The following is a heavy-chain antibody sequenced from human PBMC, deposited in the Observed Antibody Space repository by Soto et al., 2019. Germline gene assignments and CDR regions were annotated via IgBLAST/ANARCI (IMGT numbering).Heavy chain of an antibody. CDR2: ISSSSSYI. CDR3: ARDKSSHPPYYFDY. J-gene: IGHJ4*02. CDR1: GFTFSSYS. V-gene: IGHV3-21*01. D-gene: IGHD3-10*01. Sequence: EVQLVESGGGLGKPGGSLRLSCAASGFTFSSYSMNWVRQAPGKGLEWVSSISSSSSYIHYADSVKGRFTISRDNAKNSLYLQMNSLRAEDTAVYYCARDKSSHPPYYFDYWGQGTLVTVSS.